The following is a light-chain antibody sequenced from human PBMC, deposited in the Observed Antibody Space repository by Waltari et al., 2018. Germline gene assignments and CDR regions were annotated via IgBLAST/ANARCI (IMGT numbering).Light chain of an antibody. Sequence: SYELTQQPSVSVSPGQTARIPCPGDTLGDKYACWYQQKPGQSPVLVIYQDSKRPSGIPERFSGSNSGNTATLTISGTQAMDEADYYCQAWDSSTALYVFGTGTKVTVL. CDR3: QAWDSSTALYV. CDR2: QDS. CDR1: TLGDKY. J-gene: IGLJ1*01. V-gene: IGLV3-1*01.